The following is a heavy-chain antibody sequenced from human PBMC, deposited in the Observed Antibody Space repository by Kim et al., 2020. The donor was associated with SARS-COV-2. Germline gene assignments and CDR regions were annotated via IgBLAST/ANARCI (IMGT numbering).Heavy chain of an antibody. V-gene: IGHV1-69*13. CDR3: ARVPGMGDAFDI. Sequence: SVKVSCKASGGTFSSYAISWVRQAPGQGLEWMGGIIPIFGTANYAQKFQGRVTITADESTSTAYMELSSLRSEDTAVYYCARVPGMGDAFDIWGQGTMVTVSS. J-gene: IGHJ3*02. CDR1: GGTFSSYA. CDR2: IIPIFGTA. D-gene: IGHD3-10*01.